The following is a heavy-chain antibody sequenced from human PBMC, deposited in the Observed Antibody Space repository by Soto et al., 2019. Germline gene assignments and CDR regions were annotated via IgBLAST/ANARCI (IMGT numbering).Heavy chain of an antibody. J-gene: IGHJ6*02. CDR2: INPNNGGT. CDR1: GYTFNNYY. Sequence: ASVKVFCKASGYTFNNYYMHWVRQAPGQGLEWMGWINPNNGGTNYAQKFQGWVTMTRDTSISTVYMELNRLRSDDTAVYYCAKTTGPFYGMDVWGQGTTVTVSS. V-gene: IGHV1-2*04. D-gene: IGHD1-1*01. CDR3: AKTTGPFYGMDV.